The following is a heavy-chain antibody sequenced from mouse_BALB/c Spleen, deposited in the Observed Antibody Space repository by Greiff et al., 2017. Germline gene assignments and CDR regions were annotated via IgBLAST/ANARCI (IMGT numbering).Heavy chain of an antibody. CDR3: ARHRELTMDY. D-gene: IGHD2-12*01. CDR2: ISSGGGST. J-gene: IGHJ4*01. Sequence: DVKLVESGGGLVKPGGSLKLSCAASGFAFSSYDMSWVRQTPEKRLEWVAYISSGGGSTYYPDTVKGRFTISRDNAKNTLYLQMSSLKSEDTAMYYCARHRELTMDYWGQGTSVTVSS. V-gene: IGHV5-12-1*01. CDR1: GFAFSSYD.